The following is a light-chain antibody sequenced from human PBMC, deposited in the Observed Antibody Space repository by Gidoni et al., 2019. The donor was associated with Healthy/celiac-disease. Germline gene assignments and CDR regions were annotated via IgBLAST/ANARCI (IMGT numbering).Light chain of an antibody. CDR1: QSVLYSSNNNNY. V-gene: IGKV4-1*01. CDR3: QQYYSPPLT. J-gene: IGKJ4*01. Sequence: IVMTQSPASLTVALGGKATINCKSSQSVLYSSNNNNYLAWYQQKPGQPPQLLIYWASTRESGVPDRFSGSGSGTDFTLTISSLQAEDVAVYYCQQYYSPPLTFGGGTKVEIK. CDR2: WAS.